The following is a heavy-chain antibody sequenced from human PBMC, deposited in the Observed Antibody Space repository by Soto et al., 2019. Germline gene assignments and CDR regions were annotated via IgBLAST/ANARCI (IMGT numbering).Heavy chain of an antibody. V-gene: IGHV3-23*01. Sequence: EVQLLEYGGGLVQPGVSLRLSCAPSGFTFNKFAMTWVRQAPGKGLEWVSSISGSGGGTYYAESVRGRFTISRDNSRDTLYLQMHSLRAKDTALYYCAKGGIGEGGLDYWGQGTLVTVSS. D-gene: IGHD2-15*01. CDR1: GFTFNKFA. CDR2: ISGSGGGT. CDR3: AKGGIGEGGLDY. J-gene: IGHJ4*02.